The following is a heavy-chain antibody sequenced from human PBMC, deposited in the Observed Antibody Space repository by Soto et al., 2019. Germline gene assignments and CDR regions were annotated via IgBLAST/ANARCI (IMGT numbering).Heavy chain of an antibody. CDR1: GGSVSSGNYS. D-gene: IGHD2-15*01. CDR2: IYYTGST. CDR3: ASALYCSGGSCSFDP. J-gene: IGHJ5*02. V-gene: IGHV4-61*01. Sequence: SETLSLTCTVSGGSVSSGNYSWSWIRQPPGKGLEWIGFIYYTGSTSYNPSLKSRVTISIDTSKNQFSLKLTSVTAADTAVYYCASALYCSGGSCSFDPWGHGTLVTVS.